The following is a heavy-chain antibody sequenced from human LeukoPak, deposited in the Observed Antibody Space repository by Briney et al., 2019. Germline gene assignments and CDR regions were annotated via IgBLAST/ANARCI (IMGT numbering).Heavy chain of an antibody. CDR1: GGSISSSSYY. Sequence: SETLSLTCTVSGGSISSSSYYWGWVSPPPGEGLEWIGCIYYSGSTYYNPSLKSRVTISVDTSKNQFSLKLSSVTAADTAVYYCARHVTMIGVASDAFDIWGQGTMVTVSS. CDR2: IYYSGST. V-gene: IGHV4-39*01. D-gene: IGHD3-22*01. J-gene: IGHJ3*02. CDR3: ARHVTMIGVASDAFDI.